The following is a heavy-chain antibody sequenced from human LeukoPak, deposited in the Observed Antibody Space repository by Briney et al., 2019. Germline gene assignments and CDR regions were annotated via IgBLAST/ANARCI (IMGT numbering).Heavy chain of an antibody. CDR1: GFTFSSFG. CDR3: ARDREQLVPDFDY. V-gene: IGHV3-48*01. D-gene: IGHD6-6*01. Sequence: GGSLRLSCVASGFTFSSFGMNWVRQPPGKGLEWVSYIGSGSSAIHYADSVKGRFTIFRDNAKNSLYLQMNSLRAEDTAVYYCARDREQLVPDFDYWGQGTLVGVSS. CDR2: IGSGSSAI. J-gene: IGHJ4*02.